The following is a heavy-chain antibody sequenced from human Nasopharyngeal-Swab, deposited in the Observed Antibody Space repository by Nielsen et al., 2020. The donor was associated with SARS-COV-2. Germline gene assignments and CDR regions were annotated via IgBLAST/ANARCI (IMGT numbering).Heavy chain of an antibody. CDR1: GYTFTSYG. CDR3: ARDGEDYGGNSDY. V-gene: IGHV1-69*13. D-gene: IGHD4-23*01. Sequence: SVKVSCKASGYTFTSYGISWVRQAPGQGLEWMGGIIPIFGTANYAQKFQGRVTITADESTSTAYMELSSLRSEDTAVYYCARDGEDYGGNSDYWGQGTLVTVSS. CDR2: IIPIFGTA. J-gene: IGHJ4*02.